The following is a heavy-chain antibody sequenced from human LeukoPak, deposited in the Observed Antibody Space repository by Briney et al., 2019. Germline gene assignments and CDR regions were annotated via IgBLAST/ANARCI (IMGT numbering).Heavy chain of an antibody. V-gene: IGHV4-39*01. J-gene: IGHJ4*02. Sequence: SETLSLTCTVSGGSISSSSYYWGWIRQPPGKGLEWIGDIYYSGTTYYNPSLKSRVTISVDTSKRQFSLKLRSVTAADTAVYYCARREGRSWFHFDQWGQGTLVTVSS. D-gene: IGHD3-10*01. CDR2: IYYSGTT. CDR3: ARREGRSWFHFDQ. CDR1: GGSISSSSYY.